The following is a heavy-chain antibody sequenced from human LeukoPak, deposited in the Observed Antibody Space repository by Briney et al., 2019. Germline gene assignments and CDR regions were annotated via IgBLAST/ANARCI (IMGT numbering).Heavy chain of an antibody. CDR2: ISGSGGST. Sequence: GGSLRLSCAASGFTFSSYGMSWVRQAPGKGLEWVSAISGSGGSTYYADSVKGRFTISRDNSKNTLYLQMNSLRAEDTAVYYCAKDLSDILTADWFDPWGQGTLVTVSS. J-gene: IGHJ5*02. D-gene: IGHD3-9*01. CDR1: GFTFSSYG. CDR3: AKDLSDILTADWFDP. V-gene: IGHV3-23*01.